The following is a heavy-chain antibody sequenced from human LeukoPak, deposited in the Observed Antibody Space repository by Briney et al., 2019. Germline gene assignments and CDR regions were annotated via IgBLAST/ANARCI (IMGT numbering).Heavy chain of an antibody. CDR3: ARVPGYSITYYFDY. D-gene: IGHD2-15*01. CDR1: GGSISSGGYY. CDR2: IYHSGST. V-gene: IGHV4-30-2*01. J-gene: IGHJ4*02. Sequence: SETLSLTCTVSGGSISSGGYYWSWIRQPPGKGLEWIGYIYHSGSTYYNPSLKSRVTISVDTSKNQFSLKLSSVTAADTAVYYCARVPGYSITYYFDYWGQGTLVTVSS.